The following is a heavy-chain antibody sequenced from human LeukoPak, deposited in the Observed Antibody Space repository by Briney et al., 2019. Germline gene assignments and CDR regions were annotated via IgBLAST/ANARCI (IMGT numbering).Heavy chain of an antibody. J-gene: IGHJ4*02. D-gene: IGHD1-26*01. Sequence: GGSLRLSCAASGFTFSSYGMHWVRQAPGKGLEWVAFIRYDGSNKYYADSVKGRFTISRDNSKNSLYLQMNSLRAEDTAVYYCARDRLGIVGATYELDYWGQGTLVTVSS. V-gene: IGHV3-30*02. CDR2: IRYDGSNK. CDR1: GFTFSSYG. CDR3: ARDRLGIVGATYELDY.